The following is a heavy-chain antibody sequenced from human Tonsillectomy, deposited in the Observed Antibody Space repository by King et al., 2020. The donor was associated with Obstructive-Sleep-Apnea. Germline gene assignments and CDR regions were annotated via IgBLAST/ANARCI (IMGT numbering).Heavy chain of an antibody. V-gene: IGHV3-21*01. CDR1: GFTFSSYS. J-gene: IGHJ4*02. Sequence: VQLVESGGGLVKPGGSLRLSCAASGFTFSSYSMNWVRQAPGKGLEWVSSISSSSSYIYYADSVKGRFTISRDNAKNSLYLQMNSLRAEDTAVYYCARALDEGEWNPLDYWGQGTLVTVSS. CDR2: ISSSSSYI. D-gene: IGHD3-16*01. CDR3: ARALDEGEWNPLDY.